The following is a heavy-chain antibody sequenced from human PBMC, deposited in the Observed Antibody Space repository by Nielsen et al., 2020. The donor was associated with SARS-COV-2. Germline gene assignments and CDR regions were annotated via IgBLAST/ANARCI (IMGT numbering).Heavy chain of an antibody. D-gene: IGHD3-10*01. CDR2: ISSSSSTI. CDR1: GLTFSSYS. V-gene: IGHV3-48*02. J-gene: IGHJ5*02. CDR3: ARAYGSGSYYEFDP. Sequence: ERPVRLACAGLGLTFSSYSMNWFRQAPGKGLEWVSYISSSSSTIYYADSVKGRFTISRDNAKNSLYLQMNSLRDEDTAVYYCARAYGSGSYYEFDPWGQGTLVTVSS.